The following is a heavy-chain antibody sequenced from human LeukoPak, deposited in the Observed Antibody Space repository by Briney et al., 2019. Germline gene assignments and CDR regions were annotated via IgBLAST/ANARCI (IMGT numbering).Heavy chain of an antibody. Sequence: PGGSLRLSCAASGFTFSTYGMHWVRQAPGKGLEWVAVIWYDGSNKYYAASVKGRFPISRDNSKNTLFLQMTSLRAEDTAVYYCARELNVGTAMAFDYWGQGTLVTVSS. V-gene: IGHV3-33*01. D-gene: IGHD5-18*01. CDR1: GFTFSTYG. CDR2: IWYDGSNK. J-gene: IGHJ4*02. CDR3: ARELNVGTAMAFDY.